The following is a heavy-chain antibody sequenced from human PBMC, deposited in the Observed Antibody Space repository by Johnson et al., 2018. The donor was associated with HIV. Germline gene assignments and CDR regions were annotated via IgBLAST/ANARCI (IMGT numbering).Heavy chain of an antibody. Sequence: QVQLVESGGGVVQPGRSLRLSCAASGFTFSNYGMHWVRQAPGKGLEWVAIIAYDGSNKYYADSVKGRFTLSRDNSKNTLYLQMNSLRVEDTAVYYCAKDHSRSILGMIIDAFDIWGQGTMVTVSS. D-gene: IGHD3-3*01. V-gene: IGHV3-30*18. CDR3: AKDHSRSILGMIIDAFDI. J-gene: IGHJ3*02. CDR2: IAYDGSNK. CDR1: GFTFSNYG.